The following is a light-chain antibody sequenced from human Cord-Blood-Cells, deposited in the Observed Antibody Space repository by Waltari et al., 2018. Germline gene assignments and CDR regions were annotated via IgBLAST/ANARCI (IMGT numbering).Light chain of an antibody. CDR1: KLADKY. Sequence: SYELTQPPSVSVSPGQTASITCSGDKLADKYACWYQQKPGQSPVLVIYQDSKRTSGILELFSGSNSVNTDTLTISGTQATDEADYDWQAWVSSTVIVGGGTKLTVL. CDR3: QAWVSSTVI. J-gene: IGLJ2*01. V-gene: IGLV3-1*01. CDR2: QDS.